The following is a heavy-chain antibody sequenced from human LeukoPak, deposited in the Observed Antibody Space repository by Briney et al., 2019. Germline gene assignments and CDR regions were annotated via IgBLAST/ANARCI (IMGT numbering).Heavy chain of an antibody. V-gene: IGHV4-4*02. J-gene: IGHJ5*02. CDR3: ARGSAGGSYFGNWFDP. CDR1: GGSISSSNW. Sequence: SETLSLTCTVSGGSISSSNWWGWVRQPPGKGLECIGEIHHSGTTNYNPSLKSRVTISVDKSKNEFSLKLNSVTAADTAVYYCARGSAGGSYFGNWFDPWGQGTLVTVSS. D-gene: IGHD1-26*01. CDR2: IHHSGTT.